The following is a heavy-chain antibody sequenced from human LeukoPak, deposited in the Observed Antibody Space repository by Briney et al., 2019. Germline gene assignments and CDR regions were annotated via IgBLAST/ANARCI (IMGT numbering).Heavy chain of an antibody. J-gene: IGHJ4*02. CDR2: ISSSSSTI. CDR1: GFTFSSYS. Sequence: GGSLRLSCAASGFTFSSYSMNWVRQAPGKGLEWVSYISSSSSTIYYADSVKGRFTISRDNAKNSLYLQMNSLRAEDTAVYYCARDRGGIAAPWGQGTLVTVSS. V-gene: IGHV3-48*04. D-gene: IGHD6-13*01. CDR3: ARDRGGIAAP.